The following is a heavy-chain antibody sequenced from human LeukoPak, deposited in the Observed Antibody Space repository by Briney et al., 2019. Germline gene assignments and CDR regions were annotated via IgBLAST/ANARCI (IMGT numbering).Heavy chain of an antibody. J-gene: IGHJ4*02. CDR2: IYYSGST. D-gene: IGHD3-16*01. V-gene: IGHV4-31*11. CDR1: GGSLSGYY. Sequence: PSETLSLTCAVYGGSLSGYYWSWIRQHPGKGLEWIGYIYYSGSTYYNPSLKSRVTISVDTSKNQFSLKLSSVTAADTAVYYCASRDYVWGRDYWGQGTLVTVSS. CDR3: ASRDYVWGRDY.